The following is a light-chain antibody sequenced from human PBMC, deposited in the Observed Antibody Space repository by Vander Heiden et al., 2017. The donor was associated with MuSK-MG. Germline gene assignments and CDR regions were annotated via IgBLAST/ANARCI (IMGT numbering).Light chain of an antibody. CDR2: DVA. Sequence: QSALSQPASVSGSPGQSLTTSCTVTNNDVGPYNHVSWYQQHPGNAPNLLIYDVAYRPSGVSRRFSGSKSGNTASLTISGLQAEDEADYYCSSYTSSTTVIFGGGTKLTVL. J-gene: IGLJ2*01. V-gene: IGLV2-14*01. CDR3: SSYTSSTTVI. CDR1: NNDVGPYNH.